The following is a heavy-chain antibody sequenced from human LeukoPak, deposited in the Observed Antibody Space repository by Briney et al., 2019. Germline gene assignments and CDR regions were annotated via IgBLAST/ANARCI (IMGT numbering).Heavy chain of an antibody. CDR3: SISEVDS. J-gene: IGHJ4*02. CDR2: IKPNGSEK. CDR1: GFTFCSFL. V-gene: IGHV3-7*01. Sequence: GGSLGLSCAASGFTFCSFLMSWVRQAPGKGLEWVATIKPNGSEKYYVDFVKGRFTISRDNPKSSLYLQMNSLRVEVTAVYYCSISEVDSWGQGTLVTVSS.